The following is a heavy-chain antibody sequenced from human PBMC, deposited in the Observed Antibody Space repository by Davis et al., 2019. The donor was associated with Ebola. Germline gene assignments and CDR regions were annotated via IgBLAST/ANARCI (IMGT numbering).Heavy chain of an antibody. V-gene: IGHV3-21*01. D-gene: IGHD3-22*01. CDR1: GGSFSGYY. CDR2: ISSSSSYI. Sequence: ETLSLTCAVYGGSFSGYYWNWVRQAPGKGLEWVSSISSSSSYIYYADSVKGRFTISRDNAKNSLYLQMNSLRAEDTAVYYCAREVYYYDSSGYYYVFDYWGQGTLVTVSS. CDR3: AREVYYYDSSGYYYVFDY. J-gene: IGHJ4*02.